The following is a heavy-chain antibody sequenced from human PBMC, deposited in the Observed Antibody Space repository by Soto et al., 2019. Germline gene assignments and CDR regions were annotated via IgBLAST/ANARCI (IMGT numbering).Heavy chain of an antibody. CDR3: TTTNIVGATKTAFDI. CDR2: IKSKTDGGTT. D-gene: IGHD1-26*01. J-gene: IGHJ3*02. V-gene: IGHV3-15*01. CDR1: GFTFSNAW. Sequence: GGSLRLSCAASGFTFSNAWMSWVRQAPGKGLEWVGRIKSKTDGGTTDYAAPVKGRFTISRDDSKNTLYLQMNSLKTEDTAVYYCTTTNIVGATKTAFDIWGQGTMVTV.